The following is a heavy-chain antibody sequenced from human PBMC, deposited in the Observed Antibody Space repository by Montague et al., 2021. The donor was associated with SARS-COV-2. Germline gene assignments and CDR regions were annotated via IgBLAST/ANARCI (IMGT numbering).Heavy chain of an antibody. J-gene: IGHJ4*02. D-gene: IGHD1-26*01. Sequence: SLRLSCAASGFTFSSYEMNWVRQAPGKGLEWVSGISWNSGSIGYADSVKGRFTISRDNAKNSLYLQMNSLRAEDTALYYSAKDSGSYDGFATYYFDYWGQGTLVTVSS. CDR1: GFTFSSYE. CDR3: AKDSGSYDGFATYYFDY. CDR2: ISWNSGSI. V-gene: IGHV3-9*01.